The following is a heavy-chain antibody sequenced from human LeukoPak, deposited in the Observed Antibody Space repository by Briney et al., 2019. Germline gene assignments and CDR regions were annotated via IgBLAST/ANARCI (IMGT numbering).Heavy chain of an antibody. CDR3: VRDGSDQLAIYGMGV. J-gene: IGHJ6*02. V-gene: IGHV3-7*01. Sequence: GGSLRLSCAASGFTFSSFWMSWVRQAPGKGLEWLANIKQDGSKKNYVDSVKGRFTISRDNSKSSLYLQMNSLRAEDTAVYYCVRDGSDQLAIYGMGVWGQGTTVTVSS. D-gene: IGHD2-2*01. CDR1: GFTFSSFW. CDR2: IKQDGSKK.